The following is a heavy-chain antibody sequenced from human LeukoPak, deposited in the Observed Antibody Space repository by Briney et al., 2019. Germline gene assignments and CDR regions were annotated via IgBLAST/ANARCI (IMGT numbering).Heavy chain of an antibody. J-gene: IGHJ4*02. D-gene: IGHD4-23*01. Sequence: PGGSLRLSCAASGFTFSSYAMSWVRQAPGKGLEWVSAISGSGGSTYYADSVKGRFTISRDNSKNTLYLQMNSLRAEDTAVYYCAKSSEMTTVVTPHDYWGQGTLVTVSS. CDR2: ISGSGGST. CDR1: GFTFSSYA. V-gene: IGHV3-23*01. CDR3: AKSSEMTTVVTPHDY.